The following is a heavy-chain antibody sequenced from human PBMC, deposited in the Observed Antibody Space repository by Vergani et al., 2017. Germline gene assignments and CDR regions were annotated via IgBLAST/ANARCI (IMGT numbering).Heavy chain of an antibody. Sequence: QVQLVESGGGVVQPGRSLRLSCAASGFTFSSYGMHWVRQAPGKGLEWVAVISYDGSNKYYADSVKGRFTISRDNSKNTLYLQMNSLRAEDTAVYYCAKIARDRWDFDYWGQGTLVTVSS. D-gene: IGHD5-24*01. CDR1: GFTFSSYG. V-gene: IGHV3-30*18. J-gene: IGHJ4*02. CDR2: ISYDGSNK. CDR3: AKIARDRWDFDY.